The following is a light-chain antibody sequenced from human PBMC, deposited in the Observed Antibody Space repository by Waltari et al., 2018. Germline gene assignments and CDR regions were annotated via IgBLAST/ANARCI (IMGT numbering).Light chain of an antibody. J-gene: IGLJ3*02. CDR3: QSADSSGTWV. CDR1: ALPQQY. Sequence: SYELTQPPSVSVSPGQTARITCSADALPQQYAYWYQQKPGQAPVLVIYKDNERPSGVPGRFVGSSSGTTVTLTISGVQAEDEADYYCQSADSSGTWVFGGGTKLTVL. CDR2: KDN. V-gene: IGLV3-25*03.